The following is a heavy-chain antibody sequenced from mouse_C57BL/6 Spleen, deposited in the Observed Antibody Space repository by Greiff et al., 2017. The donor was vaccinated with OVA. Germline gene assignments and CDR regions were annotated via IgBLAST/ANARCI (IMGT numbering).Heavy chain of an antibody. CDR1: GYTFTSYW. CDR3: ARFGNPYYYAMDY. D-gene: IGHD2-1*01. Sequence: QVQLQQPGPELVKPGASVKLSCKASGYTFTSYWMHWVKQRPGQGLEWIGNINPSNGGTNYNEKFKSKATLTVDKSSSTAYMQLSSLTSEDSAVYYCARFGNPYYYAMDYWGQGTSVTVSS. J-gene: IGHJ4*01. CDR2: INPSNGGT. V-gene: IGHV1-53*01.